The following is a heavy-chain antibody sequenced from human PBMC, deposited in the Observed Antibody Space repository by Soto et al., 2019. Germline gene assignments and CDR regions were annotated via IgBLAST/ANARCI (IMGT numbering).Heavy chain of an antibody. D-gene: IGHD1-26*01. CDR3: ARAGFDVVGAISHFDY. CDR2: IKQDGSEK. J-gene: IGHJ4*02. V-gene: IGHV3-7*01. Sequence: AGGSLRLSCAASGFTFSSYWMSWVRQAPGKGLEWVANIKQDGSEKYYVDSVKGRFTISRDNAKNSLYLQMNSLRAEDTAVYYCARAGFDVVGAISHFDYWGQGTLVTVSS. CDR1: GFTFSSYW.